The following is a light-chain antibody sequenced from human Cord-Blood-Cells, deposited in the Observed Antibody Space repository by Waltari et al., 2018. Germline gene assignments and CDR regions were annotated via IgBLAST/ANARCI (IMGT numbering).Light chain of an antibody. Sequence: QSALTQPASVSGSPGQSSTISSTGTTSAVGSYNLVSWYQHHPYKAPKLMLYDGSKRPSGVSNRFAGSKSGTAALLTIAGLQAEEEADYYCCSYAGSSAWVFGGGTKLTVL. CDR3: CSYAGSSAWV. J-gene: IGLJ3*02. CDR1: TSAVGSYNL. CDR2: DGS. V-gene: IGLV2-23*01.